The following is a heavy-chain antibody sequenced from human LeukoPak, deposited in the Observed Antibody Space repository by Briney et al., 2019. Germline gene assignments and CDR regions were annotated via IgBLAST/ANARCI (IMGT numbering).Heavy chain of an antibody. CDR2: ISWNSGSI. CDR1: GFTFDDYA. D-gene: IGHD7-27*01. CDR3: ARDLTSAGVPLYYFGY. V-gene: IGHV3-9*01. Sequence: PGRSLRLSCAASGFTFDDYAMHWVRQAPGKGLEWVSGISWNSGSIGYADSVKGRFTISRDNAKNSLYLQMNSLRAEDTAVYYCARDLTSAGVPLYYFGYWGQGTLVTVSS. J-gene: IGHJ4*02.